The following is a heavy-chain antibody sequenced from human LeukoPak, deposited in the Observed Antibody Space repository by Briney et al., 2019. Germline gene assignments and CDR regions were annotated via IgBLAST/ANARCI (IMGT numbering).Heavy chain of an antibody. CDR1: GFTFSSYA. CDR2: ISGSGGST. CDR3: ANRAAAYPTRLDY. V-gene: IGHV3-23*01. Sequence: GGSLRLSCAASGFTFSSYAMSWVRQAPGKGLEWVSAISGSGGSTYYADSVKGRFTISRDNSKNTLYLQMNSLRAEDAAVYYCANRAAAYPTRLDYWGQGTLVTVSS. J-gene: IGHJ4*02. D-gene: IGHD6-13*01.